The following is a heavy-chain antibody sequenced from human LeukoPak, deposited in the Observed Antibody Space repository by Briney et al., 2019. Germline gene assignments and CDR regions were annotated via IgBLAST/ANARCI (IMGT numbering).Heavy chain of an antibody. CDR3: AREGSYLFDY. D-gene: IGHD1-26*01. CDR1: GGTFSSYA. CDR2: IMPIFGTA. J-gene: IGHJ4*02. V-gene: IGHV1-69*01. Sequence: SVKVSCKASGGTFSSYAISWVRQAPGQGLEWMGGIMPIFGTANYAQKFQGRVTITADESTSTAYMELSSLRSEDTAVYYCAREGSYLFDYWGQGTLVTVSS.